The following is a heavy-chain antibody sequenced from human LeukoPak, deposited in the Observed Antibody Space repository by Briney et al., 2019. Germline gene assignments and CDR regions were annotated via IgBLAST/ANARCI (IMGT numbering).Heavy chain of an antibody. CDR3: ARDSSGWYVPVLGFGDY. D-gene: IGHD6-19*01. J-gene: IGHJ4*02. CDR1: GYSFTSHY. V-gene: IGHV1-2*02. CDR2: INPNSGGT. Sequence: GASVKVSCKASGYSFTSHYMHWVRQAPGQGLEWMGWINPNSGGTNYAQKFQGRVTMTRDTSISTAYMELSRLRSDDTAVYYCARDSSGWYVPVLGFGDYWGQGTLVTVSS.